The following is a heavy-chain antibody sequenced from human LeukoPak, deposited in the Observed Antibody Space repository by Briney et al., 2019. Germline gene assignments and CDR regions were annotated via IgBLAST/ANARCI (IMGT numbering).Heavy chain of an antibody. V-gene: IGHV3-23*01. D-gene: IGHD3-3*01. CDR3: AKDSVGVLRFLEWFDP. CDR2: ISGSGGST. J-gene: IGHJ5*02. CDR1: GFTFGSYA. Sequence: GGSLRLSCAASGFTFGSYAMSWVRQAPGKGLEWVSAISGSGGSTYYADSVKGRFTISRDNSKNTLYLQMNSLRAEDTAVYYCAKDSVGVLRFLEWFDPWGQGTLVTVSS.